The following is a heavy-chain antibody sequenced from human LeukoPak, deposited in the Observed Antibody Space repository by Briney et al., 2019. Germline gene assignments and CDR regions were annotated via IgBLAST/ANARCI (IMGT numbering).Heavy chain of an antibody. CDR3: AKLPEQQQVYYFDF. V-gene: IGHV3-23*01. D-gene: IGHD6-13*01. CDR1: GFTFSNYG. Sequence: GGSLRLSCAASGFTFSNYGMSWVRQAPGKGLEWVSGISDTGGTTHYADSVKGRFTISRDNSKNTLSLQMKSLRAEDTAVYYCAKLPEQQQVYYFDFWGQGALVTVSS. CDR2: ISDTGGTT. J-gene: IGHJ4*02.